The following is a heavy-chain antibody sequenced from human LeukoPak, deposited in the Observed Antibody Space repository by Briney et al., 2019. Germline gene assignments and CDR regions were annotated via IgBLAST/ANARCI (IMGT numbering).Heavy chain of an antibody. J-gene: IGHJ4*02. CDR1: GFTFSSYA. D-gene: IGHD3-10*01. CDR3: ARQTGSGLFTLP. CDR2: IYYSGNT. Sequence: LRLSCAASGFTFSSYAMSWVRQAPGKGLEWIGSIYYSGNTYYNASLKSRVTISVDTAKNQFSLKLTSVTAADTAVYYCARQTGSGLFTLPGGQGTLVTVSS. V-gene: IGHV4-30-2*03.